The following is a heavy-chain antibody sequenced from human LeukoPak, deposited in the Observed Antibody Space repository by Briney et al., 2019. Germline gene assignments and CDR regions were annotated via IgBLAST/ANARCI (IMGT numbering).Heavy chain of an antibody. CDR1: GGTFSSYA. V-gene: IGHV1-69*13. J-gene: IGHJ6*02. Sequence: GASVKVSCKASGGTFSSYAISWVRQAPGQGLEWMGGIIPTFGTANYAQKFQGRVTITADESTSTAYMELSSLRSEDTAVYYCARDGYGCSSTSCYTQYGMDVWGQGTTVTVSS. D-gene: IGHD2-2*02. CDR3: ARDGYGCSSTSCYTQYGMDV. CDR2: IIPTFGTA.